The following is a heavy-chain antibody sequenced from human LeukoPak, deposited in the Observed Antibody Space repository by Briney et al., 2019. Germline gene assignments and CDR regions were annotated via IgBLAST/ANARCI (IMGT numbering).Heavy chain of an antibody. CDR3: ARDRSIAVAGLDY. Sequence: PGRSLRLSCAASGFTFSSYAMHWVRQAPGKGLEWVAVISYDGSNKYYADSVKGRFTISRDNSKNTLYLQMNSLRAEDTAVYYCARDRSIAVAGLDYWGQGTLVTVSS. V-gene: IGHV3-30*04. CDR1: GFTFSSYA. D-gene: IGHD6-19*01. CDR2: ISYDGSNK. J-gene: IGHJ4*02.